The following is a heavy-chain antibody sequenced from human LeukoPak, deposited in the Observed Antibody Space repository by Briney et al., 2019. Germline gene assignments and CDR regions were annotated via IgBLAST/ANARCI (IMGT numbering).Heavy chain of an antibody. J-gene: IGHJ4*02. CDR3: AKVGGGYDSSGYYGFDY. CDR2: ISYDGSNK. V-gene: IGHV3-30*18. CDR1: GCTFSSYG. Sequence: PGRSLRLSCAASGCTFSSYGMHWVRQAPGKGLEWVAVISYDGSNKYYADSVKGRFTISRDNSKNTLYLQMNSLRAEDTAVYYCAKVGGGYDSSGYYGFDYWGQGTLVTVSS. D-gene: IGHD3-22*01.